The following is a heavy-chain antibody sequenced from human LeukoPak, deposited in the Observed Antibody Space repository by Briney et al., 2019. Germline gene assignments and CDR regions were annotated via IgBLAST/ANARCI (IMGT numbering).Heavy chain of an antibody. CDR1: GFTVSSNY. J-gene: IGHJ6*02. D-gene: IGHD3-3*01. CDR2: IYSAGGT. V-gene: IGHV3-53*04. Sequence: PGGSLRLSCAASGFTVSSNYMTWVRQAPEKGLEWVSLIYSAGGTYYTDSVKGRFTISRHSSKNTLYLQMNSLRGEDTAVYYCARFLGRITISGVVPYGMDVWGQGTTVTVSS. CDR3: ARFLGRITISGVVPYGMDV.